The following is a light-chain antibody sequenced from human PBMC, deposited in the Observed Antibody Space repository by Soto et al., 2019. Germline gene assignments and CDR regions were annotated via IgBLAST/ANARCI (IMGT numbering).Light chain of an antibody. CDR1: QSVSSN. V-gene: IGKV3-11*01. Sequence: IVMTQSPATLSVSPGERATLSCRASQSVSSNLAWYQQKPGQAPRLLMYEASNRATGVPARFSGSGSGTDFTLTISSLEPEDFAVYYCPQRSNWPITFGQGTRLEIK. CDR2: EAS. CDR3: PQRSNWPIT. J-gene: IGKJ5*01.